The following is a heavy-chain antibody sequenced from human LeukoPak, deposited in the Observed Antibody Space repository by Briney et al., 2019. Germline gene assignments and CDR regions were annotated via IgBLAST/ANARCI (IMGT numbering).Heavy chain of an antibody. CDR2: INHSGST. Sequence: SETLSLTCAVYGGSFSGYYWSWIRQPPGKGLEWIGEINHSGSTNYNTSLKSRVPISVDTSKHQFSLKLSSVTAADTAVYYCARSYDSSGYYYAGNWFDPWGQGTLVTVSS. D-gene: IGHD3-22*01. CDR3: ARSYDSSGYYYAGNWFDP. CDR1: GGSFSGYY. V-gene: IGHV4-34*01. J-gene: IGHJ5*02.